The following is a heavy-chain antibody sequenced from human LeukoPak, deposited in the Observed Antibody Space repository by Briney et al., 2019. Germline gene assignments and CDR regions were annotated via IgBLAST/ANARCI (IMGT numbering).Heavy chain of an antibody. CDR1: GFTFSSYA. CDR3: VGYSYGFSTNDY. CDR2: ISGSGGST. Sequence: GGSLRLSCAASGFTFSSYAMSWVRQAPGKGLEWVSAISGSGGSTYYADSVKGRFTISRDNSKNTLYLHMSSLRPEDTAVYYCVGYSYGFSTNDYWGQGTLVTVSS. V-gene: IGHV3-23*01. J-gene: IGHJ4*02. D-gene: IGHD5-18*01.